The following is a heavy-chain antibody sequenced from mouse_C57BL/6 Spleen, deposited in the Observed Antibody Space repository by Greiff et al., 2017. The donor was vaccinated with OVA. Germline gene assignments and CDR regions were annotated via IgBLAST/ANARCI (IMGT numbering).Heavy chain of an antibody. CDR1: GFTFSSYA. Sequence: EVKLVESGEGLVKPGGSLTLSCAASGFTFSSYAMSWVRQTPEKRLEWVAYLSSGGDYIYYADNVKGRFTISRDNARNTLYLQMSSLKSEDTAMYYCTRGVLWGAMYYWGQGTSVTVAS. CDR2: LSSGGDYI. J-gene: IGHJ4*01. V-gene: IGHV5-9-1*02. CDR3: TRGVLWGAMYY. D-gene: IGHD1-1*02.